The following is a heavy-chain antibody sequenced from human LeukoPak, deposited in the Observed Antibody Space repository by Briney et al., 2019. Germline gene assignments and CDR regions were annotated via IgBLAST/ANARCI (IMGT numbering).Heavy chain of an antibody. J-gene: IGHJ4*02. CDR3: ARGAYTYYFDY. Sequence: SETLSLTCTVYGGSINSYYWSWIPQPPGKGLEWIGYIYYSGSTNYNPSLKSRVTISVDTSKNQFSLKLSSVTAADTAVYYCARGAYTYYFDYWGQGTLVTVSS. D-gene: IGHD4-11*01. CDR2: IYYSGST. CDR1: GGSINSYY. V-gene: IGHV4-59*01.